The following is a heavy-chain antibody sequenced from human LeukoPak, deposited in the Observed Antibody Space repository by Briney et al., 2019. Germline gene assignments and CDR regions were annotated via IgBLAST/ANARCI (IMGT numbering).Heavy chain of an antibody. J-gene: IGHJ4*02. V-gene: IGHV3-74*01. Sequence: PGGSLRLSCAVSGFTFSNYWMHWVRQAPGAGLVWVSRINGDGTVTFYADSVKGRFTISRDNAKNTLFLQMNSLRAEDTAVYYCTPGGGRGTLVTVSS. CDR3: TPG. D-gene: IGHD3-10*01. CDR2: INGDGTVT. CDR1: GFTFSNYW.